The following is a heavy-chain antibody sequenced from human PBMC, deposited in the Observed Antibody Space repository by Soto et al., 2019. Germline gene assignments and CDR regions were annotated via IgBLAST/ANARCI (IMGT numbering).Heavy chain of an antibody. CDR2: ISAYNGNT. D-gene: IGHD6-19*01. Sequence: ASVKVSCKASGYTFTSYGISWVRQAPGQGLEWMGWISAYNGNTNYAQKLQGRVTMTTDTSTSTAYMELRSLRSDDTAVYYCARDSSSGWYNYYYYCMDVWGQGTTVTVSS. V-gene: IGHV1-18*01. CDR3: ARDSSSGWYNYYYYCMDV. CDR1: GYTFTSYG. J-gene: IGHJ6*02.